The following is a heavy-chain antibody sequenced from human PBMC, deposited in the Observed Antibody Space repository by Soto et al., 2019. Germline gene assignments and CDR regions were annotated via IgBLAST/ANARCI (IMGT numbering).Heavy chain of an antibody. CDR1: GFTFSTYA. D-gene: IGHD3-22*01. V-gene: IGHV3-23*01. Sequence: GGSLRLSCAASGFTFSTYAMSWVRQAPGKGLEWVSAISASGGSTYYADSVKGRFTISRDNSKNKLYLQMNSLRAEDTAVYYCAKGGFSMIGLMDVWGQGTTVTVSS. CDR3: AKGGFSMIGLMDV. CDR2: ISASGGST. J-gene: IGHJ6*02.